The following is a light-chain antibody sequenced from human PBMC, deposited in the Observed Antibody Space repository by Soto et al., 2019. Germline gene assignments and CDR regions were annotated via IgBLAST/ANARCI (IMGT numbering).Light chain of an antibody. CDR2: GAS. Sequence: EVVMTQSPATLSVSPGERATLSCRASQSVSNKLAWYQQKPGQAPRLLISGASTRATGIPARFSGSGSGTEFTLTISSLPSEDFAVYYCQQYDDWPPSTFGQGTKLEIK. CDR3: QQYDDWPPST. J-gene: IGKJ2*01. CDR1: QSVSNK. V-gene: IGKV3-15*01.